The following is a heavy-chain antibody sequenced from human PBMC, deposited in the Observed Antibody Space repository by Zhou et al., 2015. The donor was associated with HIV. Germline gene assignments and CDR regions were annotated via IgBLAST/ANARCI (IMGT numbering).Heavy chain of an antibody. Sequence: QVQLVQSGAEVKKPGSSVKVSCKASGGTFSSYAISWVRQAPGQGLEWMGGIIPIFGTANYAQKFQGRVTITADESTSTAYMELSSLRSEDTAVYYCARDPLYCSGGSCYSESNLGAFDIWGQGTMVTVSS. CDR3: ARDPLYCSGGSCYSESNLGAFDI. CDR2: IIPIFGTA. CDR1: GGTFSSYA. D-gene: IGHD2-15*01. J-gene: IGHJ3*02. V-gene: IGHV1-69*01.